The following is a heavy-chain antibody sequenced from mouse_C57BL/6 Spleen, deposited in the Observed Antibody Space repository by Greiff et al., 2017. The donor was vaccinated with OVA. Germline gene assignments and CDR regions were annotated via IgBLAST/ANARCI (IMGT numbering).Heavy chain of an antibody. CDR3: TGQGRGIYYYAMDY. Sequence: EVQGVESGGGLVQPGGSMKLSCVASGFTFSNYWMNWVRQSPEKGLEWVAQIRLKSDNYATHYAESVKGRFTISRDDSKSSVYLQMNNLRAEDTGIYYCTGQGRGIYYYAMDYWGQGTSVTVSS. CDR2: IRLKSDNYAT. V-gene: IGHV6-3*01. CDR1: GFTFSNYW. J-gene: IGHJ4*01. D-gene: IGHD1-3*01.